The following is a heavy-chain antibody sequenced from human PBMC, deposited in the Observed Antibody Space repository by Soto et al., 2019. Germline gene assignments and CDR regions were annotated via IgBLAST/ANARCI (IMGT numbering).Heavy chain of an antibody. CDR2: IKSRGGGGPT. V-gene: IGHV3-15*07. Sequence: VQLVESEGGLVKPGGSLRLSCAVSGIPFTDAWMNWVRQAPGKGLEWVGRIKSRGGGGPTDYAAPVKGRFTISRADSKHTLYLQMDSLQIGDTAVYFCVWQADFIGNWHWGQGSLVTVSS. J-gene: IGHJ4*02. CDR3: VWQADFIGNWH. D-gene: IGHD1-26*01. CDR1: GIPFTDAW.